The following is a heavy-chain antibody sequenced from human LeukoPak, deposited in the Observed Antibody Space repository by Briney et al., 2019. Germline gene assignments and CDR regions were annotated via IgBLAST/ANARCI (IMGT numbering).Heavy chain of an antibody. Sequence: GGSLRLSCAASGFTFSSYTMHWVRQAPDKGLEWVAVISHDGGNKYYADSVKGRFTISRDNSENTLYLQMNGLRAEETAMYYCATPYTSGWSLYFDNWGQGTLVTVSS. CDR3: ATPYTSGWSLYFDN. CDR2: ISHDGGNK. V-gene: IGHV3-30-3*01. J-gene: IGHJ4*02. D-gene: IGHD6-19*01. CDR1: GFTFSSYT.